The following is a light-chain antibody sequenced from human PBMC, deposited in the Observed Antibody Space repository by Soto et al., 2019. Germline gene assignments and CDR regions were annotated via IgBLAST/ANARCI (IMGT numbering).Light chain of an antibody. CDR2: KAS. Sequence: DIQMTQSPSTLSASVGDRVTFTCRASQSISSWLAWYQQKPGKAPKLLIYKASSLESGVPSRFSGSGSGTEFTLTISSLQPDDFATYYCQQYNSYSRYTFGQGTKLEIK. V-gene: IGKV1-5*03. CDR3: QQYNSYSRYT. J-gene: IGKJ2*01. CDR1: QSISSW.